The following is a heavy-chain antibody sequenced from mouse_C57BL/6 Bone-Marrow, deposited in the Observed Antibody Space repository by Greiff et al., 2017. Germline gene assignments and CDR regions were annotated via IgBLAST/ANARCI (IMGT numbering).Heavy chain of an antibody. Sequence: VQLQQPGAELVRPGSSVKLSCKASGYNFTSSWMDWVKQRPGQGLEWIGNIYPSDSETHYNQKFKDKATLTADKSSSTAYMQLSSLTSEDSAVYYCARGITTVVPFAYWGQGTLVTVSA. CDR2: IYPSDSET. V-gene: IGHV1-61*01. CDR1: GYNFTSSW. CDR3: ARGITTVVPFAY. J-gene: IGHJ3*01. D-gene: IGHD1-1*01.